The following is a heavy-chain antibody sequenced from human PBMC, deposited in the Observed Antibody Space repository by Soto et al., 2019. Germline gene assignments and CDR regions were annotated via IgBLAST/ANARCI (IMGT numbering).Heavy chain of an antibody. V-gene: IGHV3-30-3*01. CDR1: GFTFTSYA. D-gene: IGHD3-3*01. CDR3: ARGTTLAIFDYGMDV. J-gene: IGHJ6*01. CDR2: ISNDGSNY. Sequence: QVQLVESGGGVVQPGRSPRLSCAASGFTFTSYAMHWVRQAPGKGLEWVAVISNDGSNYYYADSVRGRFTISRDNTKNTLFLQMSSLRGEDSGVYYCARGTTLAIFDYGMDVW.